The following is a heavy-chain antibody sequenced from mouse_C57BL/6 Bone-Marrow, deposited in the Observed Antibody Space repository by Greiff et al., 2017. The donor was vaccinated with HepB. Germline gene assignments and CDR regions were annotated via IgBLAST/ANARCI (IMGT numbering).Heavy chain of an antibody. CDR3: ARDGGRD. CDR2: ISDGGSYT. Sequence: EVMLVEPGGGLVKPGGSLKLSCAASGFTFSSYALSWVRQTPEKRLEWVATISDGGSYTYYPDNVKGRFTISRDNAKNNLYLQMSHLKSEDTAMYYCARDGGRDWGQGTTLTVSS. V-gene: IGHV5-4*01. J-gene: IGHJ2*01. CDR1: GFTFSSYA.